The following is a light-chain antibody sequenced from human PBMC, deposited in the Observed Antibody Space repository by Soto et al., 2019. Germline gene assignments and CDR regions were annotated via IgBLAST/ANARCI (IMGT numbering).Light chain of an antibody. CDR3: HQYQNFPRP. Sequence: DIQLTQSPSTLSASVGDRVTITCRASQSINGWLAWYQQKPGQAPNLLIYKASTLESGVPSRFSGSGSGTEFTLTVSSLQPDDFATYYCHQYQNFPRPFCQGTKVDI. J-gene: IGKJ1*01. CDR2: KAS. CDR1: QSINGW. V-gene: IGKV1-5*03.